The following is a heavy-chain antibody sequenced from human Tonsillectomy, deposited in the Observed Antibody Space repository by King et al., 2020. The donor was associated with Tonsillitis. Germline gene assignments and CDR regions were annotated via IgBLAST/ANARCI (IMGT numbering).Heavy chain of an antibody. V-gene: IGHV3-13*01. J-gene: IGHJ6*02. Sequence: VQLVESGGGLVQPGWSLRLSCAASGFTLSSDDMNWVRQATGQGLDWVSSIGTAADTYYPRSVKVRSTMSSENAKNSFYFQMNSLRAGDTAVYYCAREPKGYYYGMDVWGQGTTVTVSS. CDR1: GFTLSSDD. CDR3: AREPKGYYYGMDV. CDR2: IGTAADT.